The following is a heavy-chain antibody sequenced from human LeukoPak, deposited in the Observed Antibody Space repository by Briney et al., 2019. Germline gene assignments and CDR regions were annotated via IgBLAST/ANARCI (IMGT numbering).Heavy chain of an antibody. J-gene: IGHJ4*02. CDR3: AKEGGYSYGYYGLDY. D-gene: IGHD5-18*01. CDR1: GFTFDDYA. Sequence: PGGSLRLSCAASGFTFDDYAMHWVRQAPGKGLEWGSGISWNSGSIGYADSVKGRFTISRDNAKNSLYLQMNSLRAEDMALYYCAKEGGYSYGYYGLDYWGQGTLVTVSS. V-gene: IGHV3-9*03. CDR2: ISWNSGSI.